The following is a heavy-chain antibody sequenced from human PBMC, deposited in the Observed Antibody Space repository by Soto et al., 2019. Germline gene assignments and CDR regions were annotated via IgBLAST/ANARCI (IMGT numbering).Heavy chain of an antibody. D-gene: IGHD1-1*01. CDR1: GFTFSTYG. J-gene: IGHJ4*02. Sequence: PGGSLRLSCAASGFTFSTYGMHWVRQAPGKGLEWLGIVSIDGSRQDYGDSVKGRFTISRDNYKNMVSLQMNSLTPEDTALYYCVKEDGNWYFDYWGQGTLVTVSS. CDR2: VSIDGSRQ. V-gene: IGHV3-30*18. CDR3: VKEDGNWYFDY.